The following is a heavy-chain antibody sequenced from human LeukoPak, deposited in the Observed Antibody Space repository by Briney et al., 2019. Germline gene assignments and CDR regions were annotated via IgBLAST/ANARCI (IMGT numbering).Heavy chain of an antibody. CDR3: ARAQNPWGIASHFDY. Sequence: SVKDSCKASVGTFSSYAISWVRQAAGRGVEWMGGIIPIFGTANYAQKFQGRVTITADESTSTAYMELSSLRSEDTAVYYCARAQNPWGIASHFDYWGQGTLVTVSS. CDR1: VGTFSSYA. D-gene: IGHD6-13*01. V-gene: IGHV1-69*01. CDR2: IIPIFGTA. J-gene: IGHJ4*02.